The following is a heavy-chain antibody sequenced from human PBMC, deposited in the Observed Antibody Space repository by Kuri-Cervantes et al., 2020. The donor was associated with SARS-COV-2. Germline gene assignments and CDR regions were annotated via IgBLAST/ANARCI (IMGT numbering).Heavy chain of an antibody. V-gene: IGHV3-15*01. D-gene: IGHD6-19*01. J-gene: IGHJ4*02. CDR3: ATGSTSGWYRRDFDF. CDR1: GFLFSASA. Sequence: GESLKISCEVSGFLFSASAIHWVRQGSGKGLEWVGRFKSRAAGGTTVYAAPVQGRFTISRDDSRNTLYLQMNSLKTEDTAVYYCATGSTSGWYRRDFDFWGLGTLVTVSS. CDR2: FKSRAAGGTT.